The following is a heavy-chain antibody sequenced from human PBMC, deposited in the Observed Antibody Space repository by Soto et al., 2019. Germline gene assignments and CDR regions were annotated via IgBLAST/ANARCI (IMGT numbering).Heavy chain of an antibody. Sequence: SETLSLTCTVSGVSISDYFWSWIRQPPGKGLEWIGYIYYSGSTNYNPSLKSRVTISVDTSKNQVVLTMTNMDPVDTATYYCARSRLYCSSTSCSNWFDPWGQGTLVTVSS. CDR2: IYYSGST. J-gene: IGHJ5*02. CDR3: ARSRLYCSSTSCSNWFDP. D-gene: IGHD2-2*01. V-gene: IGHV4-59*01. CDR1: GVSISDYF.